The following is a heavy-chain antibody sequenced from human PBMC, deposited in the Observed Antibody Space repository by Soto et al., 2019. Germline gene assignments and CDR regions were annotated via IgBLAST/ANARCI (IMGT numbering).Heavy chain of an antibody. J-gene: IGHJ4*02. V-gene: IGHV3-21*01. CDR3: ARESEDLTSNFDY. CDR1: GFTFTRYS. CDR2: ISSTTNYI. Sequence: GGSLRLSCTASGFTFTRYSMNWVRQAPGKGLEWVSSISSTTNYIYYADSMKGRFTVSRDNAKNSVYLDMNSLSAEDTAVYYCARESEDLTSNFDYWGQGTLVTVSS.